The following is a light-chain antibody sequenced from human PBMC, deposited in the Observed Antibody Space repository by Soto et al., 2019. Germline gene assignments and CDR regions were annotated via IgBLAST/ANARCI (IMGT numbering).Light chain of an antibody. CDR1: SGHSSYI. J-gene: IGLJ2*01. V-gene: IGLV4-60*02. CDR3: ETWDSNPRV. Sequence: QLVLTQSSSASASLGSSVKLTCPLSSGHSSYIIAWHQQQPGKAPRYLMKLEGSGSYNKGSGVPDRFSGSISGADRYLTISNLRFEDEADYYCETWDSNPRVLVGGTKLTVL. CDR2: LEGSGSY.